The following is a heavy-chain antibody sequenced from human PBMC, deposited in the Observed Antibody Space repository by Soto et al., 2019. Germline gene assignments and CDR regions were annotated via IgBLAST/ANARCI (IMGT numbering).Heavy chain of an antibody. Sequence: QVQLVQSGAEVKKPGSSVKVSCKASGGTFSSYAISWVQQAPGQGLEWVGEISPKSGGTRYAQKFQGRVTMNKDTSITTVYMELSNLSPDDTAVYYCGKGRSGEVGVFYWGQGTLVTVHS. J-gene: IGHJ4*02. V-gene: IGHV1-2*02. CDR1: GGTFSSYA. CDR2: ISPKSGGT. D-gene: IGHD3-16*01. CDR3: GKGRSGEVGVFY.